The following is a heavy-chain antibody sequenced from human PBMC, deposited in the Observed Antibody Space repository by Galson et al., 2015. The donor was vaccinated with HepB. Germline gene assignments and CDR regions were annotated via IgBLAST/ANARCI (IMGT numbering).Heavy chain of an antibody. Sequence: QSGAEVKKPGESLRISCKGSGYSFASYWICWVRQMPGKGLEWMGRIDPSDSYTNYSPSFQGHVTISADKSISTAYLQWSSLKASDTAMYYCARQEANYYDSSGYYWDYFQHWGQGTLVTVSS. CDR2: IDPSDSYT. V-gene: IGHV5-10-1*01. CDR1: GYSFASYW. J-gene: IGHJ1*01. D-gene: IGHD3-22*01. CDR3: ARQEANYYDSSGYYWDYFQH.